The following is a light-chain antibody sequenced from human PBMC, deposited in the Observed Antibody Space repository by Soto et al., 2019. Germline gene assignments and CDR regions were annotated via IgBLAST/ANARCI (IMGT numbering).Light chain of an antibody. Sequence: DIQLTQSPSSLSSSVGDRVTITCRASQTVVSYLNWYQQKPGQAPKPLIYATTHLQSGVPSRFSGSGSGSEFTLTISSLHPEDFATYFCQQNYNTPPYTFGQGTKVDIK. J-gene: IGKJ2*01. CDR3: QQNYNTPPYT. V-gene: IGKV1-39*01. CDR1: QTVVSY. CDR2: ATT.